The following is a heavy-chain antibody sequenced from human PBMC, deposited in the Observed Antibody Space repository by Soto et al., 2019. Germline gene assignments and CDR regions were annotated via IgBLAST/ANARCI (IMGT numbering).Heavy chain of an antibody. CDR1: GVTFSSYS. V-gene: IGHV3-21*01. CDR2: ISSSSSYI. J-gene: IGHJ6*02. Sequence: GGSLRLSCAASGVTFSSYSMNWVRQAPGKGLEWVSSISSSSSYIYYADSVKGRFTISRDNAKNSLYLQMNSLRAEDTAVYYCARDPPLAYYSYGMDVWGQGTTVTVSS. CDR3: ARDPPLAYYSYGMDV.